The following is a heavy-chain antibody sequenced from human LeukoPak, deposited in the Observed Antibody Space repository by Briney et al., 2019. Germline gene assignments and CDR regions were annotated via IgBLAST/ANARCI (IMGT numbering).Heavy chain of an antibody. Sequence: ASVKVSSKASGYTFTVYYMHWVRQAPGQGLEWMGWINPNSGGTNYAQKFQGWVTMTRDTSISTAYMELSRLRSDDTAVYYCARDLGLLWFGEPPVGAFDIWGQGTMVTVSS. CDR3: ARDLGLLWFGEPPVGAFDI. CDR2: INPNSGGT. J-gene: IGHJ3*02. CDR1: GYTFTVYY. D-gene: IGHD3-10*01. V-gene: IGHV1-2*04.